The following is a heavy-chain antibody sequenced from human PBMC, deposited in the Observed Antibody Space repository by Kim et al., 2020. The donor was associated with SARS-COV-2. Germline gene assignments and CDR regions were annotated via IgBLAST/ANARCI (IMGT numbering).Heavy chain of an antibody. CDR2: INAGNGNT. V-gene: IGHV1-3*01. J-gene: IGHJ4*02. D-gene: IGHD7-27*01. CDR1: GYTFTSYA. CDR3: ARVTGDVDFFDY. Sequence: ASVKVSCKASGYTFTSYAMHWVRQAPGQRLEWMGWINAGNGNTKYSQKFQGRVTITRDTSASTAYMELSSLRSEDTAVYYCARVTGDVDFFDYWGQGTLVTVSS.